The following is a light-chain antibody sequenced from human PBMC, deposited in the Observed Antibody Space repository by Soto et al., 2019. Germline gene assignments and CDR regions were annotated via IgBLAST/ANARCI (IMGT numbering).Light chain of an antibody. CDR2: EVS. V-gene: IGLV2-14*01. J-gene: IGLJ1*01. Sequence: QSALTQPASVSGSPGQSITISCTGTSSDVGAYNYVSWYQHLPGKAPKLMIFEVSKRPSGISNRFSGSKSGNTASLTISGLQAEDEADYYCSSYTSTGHYVFGTWTKLTVL. CDR3: SSYTSTGHYV. CDR1: SSDVGAYNY.